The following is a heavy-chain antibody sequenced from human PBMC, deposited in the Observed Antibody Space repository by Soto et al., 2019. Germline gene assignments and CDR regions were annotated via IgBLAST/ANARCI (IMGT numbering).Heavy chain of an antibody. D-gene: IGHD1-1*01. J-gene: IGHJ3*02. CDR3: ARHLIPNSPSRRRDQVDAFAI. CDR1: GGSISSSSYY. V-gene: IGHV4-39*01. CDR2: IYYSGST. Sequence: QLQLQESGPGLVKPSETLSLTCTVSGGSISSSSYYWGWIRQPPGKGLEWIGSIYYSGSTYYNPSLKSQVTISVDTSENLFSLKLSSVTAADTAVYYCARHLIPNSPSRRRDQVDAFAIWGQGKMVTVSS.